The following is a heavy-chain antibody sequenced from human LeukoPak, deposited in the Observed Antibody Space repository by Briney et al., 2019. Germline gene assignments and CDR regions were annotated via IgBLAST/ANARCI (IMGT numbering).Heavy chain of an antibody. Sequence: GGSLRLSCAASGFTFSSYSMNWVRQAPGKGLEWVSSISSSSSYIYYADSVKGRFTISRDNAKNSLYLQMNSLRAEDTAVYYCARETTSSSSWYYYYYGMDVWGQGTTVTVSS. CDR1: GFTFSSYS. D-gene: IGHD6-13*01. V-gene: IGHV3-21*01. CDR3: ARETTSSSSWYYYYYGMDV. J-gene: IGHJ6*02. CDR2: ISSSSSYI.